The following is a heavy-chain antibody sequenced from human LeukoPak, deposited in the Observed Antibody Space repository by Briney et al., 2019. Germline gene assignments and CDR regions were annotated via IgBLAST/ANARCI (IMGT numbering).Heavy chain of an antibody. D-gene: IGHD1-26*01. V-gene: IGHV4-39*01. CDR1: GGSISSSSYY. CDR3: ARSGLGIVGAMDY. Sequence: SETLSLTCTVSGGSISSSSYYWGWIRQPPGKGLEWIGSIYYSGSTYYNPSLKSRVTISVDTSKNQFSLKLSSVTAADTAVYYCARSGLGIVGAMDYWGQGTLVTVSS. J-gene: IGHJ4*02. CDR2: IYYSGST.